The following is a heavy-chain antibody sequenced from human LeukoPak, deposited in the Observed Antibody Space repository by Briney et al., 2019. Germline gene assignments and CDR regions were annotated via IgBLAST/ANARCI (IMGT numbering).Heavy chain of an antibody. CDR1: GYTFTSYG. CDR2: ISTYNGNT. Sequence: ASVKVSCKASGYTFTSYGISWVRQAPGQGLEWMGWISTYNGNTNYAQKLQGRVTMTTDTSTSTAYMELRSLRSYDTAVYYCARDYYDSNCYYRGAFDILGQGTMVTVSS. CDR3: ARDYYDSNCYYRGAFDI. D-gene: IGHD3-22*01. J-gene: IGHJ3*02. V-gene: IGHV1-18*01.